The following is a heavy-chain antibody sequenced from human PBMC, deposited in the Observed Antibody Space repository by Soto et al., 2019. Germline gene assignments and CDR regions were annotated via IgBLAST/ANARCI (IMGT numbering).Heavy chain of an antibody. CDR1: GFTFSTYA. CDR3: ARGHTTMDTYCFGY. J-gene: IGHJ4*02. V-gene: IGHV3-64*01. D-gene: IGHD5-18*01. CDR2: ISSNGINT. Sequence: GGSLRLSCAASGFTFSTYAMHWVRQAPGKGLEFVSAISSNGINTYYANSVRGRFTISRDDSKNTLYLQMGGLRAEDMAVYYCARGHTTMDTYCFGYWGEGTLVTVSS.